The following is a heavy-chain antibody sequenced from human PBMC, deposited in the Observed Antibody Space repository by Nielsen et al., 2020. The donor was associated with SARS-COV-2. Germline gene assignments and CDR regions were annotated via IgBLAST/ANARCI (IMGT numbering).Heavy chain of an antibody. CDR2: IKSKSDGGTT. V-gene: IGHV3-15*01. Sequence: GGSLRLSCAASGFTFSDYYMSWIRQAPGKGLEWVGRIKSKSDGGTTDNAAPVKGRFTISRDDSKNTLYLQMNSLRAEDTAVYYCAKDSRGNYYYGMDVWGQGTTVTVSS. J-gene: IGHJ6*02. CDR3: AKDSRGNYYYGMDV. CDR1: GFTFSDYY.